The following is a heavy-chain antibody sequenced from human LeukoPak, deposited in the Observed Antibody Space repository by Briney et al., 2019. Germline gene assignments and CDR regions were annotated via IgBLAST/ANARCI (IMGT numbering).Heavy chain of an antibody. CDR2: INSDGSST. D-gene: IGHD1-26*01. J-gene: IGHJ4*02. CDR1: EFTFSRYW. V-gene: IGHV3-74*01. Sequence: GGSLRLSCAASEFTFSRYWMHWVRQAPGKGLVWVSRINSDGSSTTYADSVKGRFTISRDNAKNTLYLEMNSLRAEDTAVYYCARGSTSWDLDDWGQGTLVTVSS. CDR3: ARGSTSWDLDD.